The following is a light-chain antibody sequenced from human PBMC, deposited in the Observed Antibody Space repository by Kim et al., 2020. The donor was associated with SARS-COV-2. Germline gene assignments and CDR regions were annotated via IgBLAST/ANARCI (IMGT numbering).Light chain of an antibody. V-gene: IGLV3-19*01. CDR3: NSRDNSGGVDLV. CDR2: GEN. J-gene: IGLJ2*01. Sequence: SSELTQDPAVSVALGQTVRITCQGDSLRTYFASWYQQKSGQAPVLLFYGENNRPSGIPDRFSGSVSGTTASLTITGAQADDEGVYYCNSRDNSGGVDLVFGGGTQLTVL. CDR1: SLRTYF.